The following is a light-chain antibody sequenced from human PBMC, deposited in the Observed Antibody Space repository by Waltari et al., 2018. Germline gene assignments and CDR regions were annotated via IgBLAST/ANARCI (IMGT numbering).Light chain of an antibody. J-gene: IGKJ5*01. CDR1: QSVSNS. CDR2: DVS. CDR3: QQRITWPSIT. Sequence: EMVLTQSPATLSLSPGERAALSCTASQSVSNSFFWYQQEPGPAPRLLIYDVSKRASGVPPRFSCSGSETDFTLTLSSLDPEDFAVYSCQQRITWPSITFGQGTRL. V-gene: IGKV3-11*01.